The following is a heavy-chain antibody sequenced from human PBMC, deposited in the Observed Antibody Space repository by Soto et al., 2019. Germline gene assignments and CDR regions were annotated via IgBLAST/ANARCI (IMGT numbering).Heavy chain of an antibody. CDR2: INAYNGNT. V-gene: IGHV1-18*01. J-gene: IGHJ6*02. CDR1: GYSFTRYG. D-gene: IGHD3-16*01. Sequence: QVQLVQSGAEVKNPGASVKVSCKASGYSFTRYGIGWARQAPGQGLEWMGWINAYNGNTNYAQNLQGRLTLTTDTSTTTAYMELRSLRSTDRAIYYCAMVDVYVTPSPQDVWGQGTTVTFSS. CDR3: AMVDVYVTPSPQDV.